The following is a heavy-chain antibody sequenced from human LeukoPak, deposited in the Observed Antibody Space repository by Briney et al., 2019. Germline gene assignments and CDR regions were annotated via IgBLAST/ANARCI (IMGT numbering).Heavy chain of an antibody. D-gene: IGHD3-3*01. CDR2: IYYSGST. Sequence: SETLSLTCTVSGGSISSHYWSWIRQPPGKGLEWIGYIYYSGSTNYNPSLKSRVTISVDTSKNQFSLKLSSVTAADTAVYYCARGTCYDFWSGYYPSYYYMDVWGKGTTVTVSS. CDR3: ARGTCYDFWSGYYPSYYYMDV. CDR1: GGSISSHY. V-gene: IGHV4-59*11. J-gene: IGHJ6*03.